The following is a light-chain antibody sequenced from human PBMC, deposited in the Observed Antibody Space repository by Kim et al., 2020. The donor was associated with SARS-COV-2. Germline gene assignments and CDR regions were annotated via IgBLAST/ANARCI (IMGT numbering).Light chain of an antibody. CDR2: EAS. CDR3: QQYRSYPWT. V-gene: IGKV1-5*03. J-gene: IGKJ1*01. Sequence: ASVGDRVTITCRASRSIGGFLAWYQQKPGNAPNLLIYEASTLKSGVPSRFSGSGSETEFTLTTSSLQPDDFATYYCQQYRSYPWTFGQGTKVDIK. CDR1: RSIGGF.